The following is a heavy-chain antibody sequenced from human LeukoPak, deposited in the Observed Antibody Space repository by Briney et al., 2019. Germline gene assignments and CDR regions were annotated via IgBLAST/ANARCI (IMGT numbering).Heavy chain of an antibody. J-gene: IGHJ2*01. CDR3: ARGGLGVQNWYFDL. V-gene: IGHV4-59*01. CDR2: IYYSGST. D-gene: IGHD3-3*01. Sequence: TSSETLSLTCTVSGGSISSYYWSWIRQPPGKGLKWIGYIYYSGSTNYNPSLKSRVTISVDTSKNQFSLKLSSVTAADTAVYYCARGGLGVQNWYFDLWGRGTLVTVYS. CDR1: GGSISSYY.